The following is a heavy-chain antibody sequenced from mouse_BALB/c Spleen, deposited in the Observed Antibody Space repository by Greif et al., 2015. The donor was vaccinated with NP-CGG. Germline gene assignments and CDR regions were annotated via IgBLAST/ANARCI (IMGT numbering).Heavy chain of an antibody. V-gene: IGHV14-3*02. Sequence: EVQLQQSGAELVKPGASVKLSCTASGFNIKDTYMHWVKQRPEQGLEWIGRIDPANGNTKYDPKFQGKATITADTSSNTAYRQLSSLTSEDTAVYYCARDGNYARYYFDYWGQGTTLTVSS. CDR3: ARDGNYARYYFDY. CDR1: GFNIKDTY. D-gene: IGHD2-1*01. J-gene: IGHJ2*01. CDR2: IDPANGNT.